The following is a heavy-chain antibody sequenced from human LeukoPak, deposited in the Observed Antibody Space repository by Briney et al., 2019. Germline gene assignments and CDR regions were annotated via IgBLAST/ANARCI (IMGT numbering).Heavy chain of an antibody. D-gene: IGHD4-17*01. CDR1: GGTFSSYA. V-gene: IGHV1-69*05. Sequence: SVKVSCKASGGTFSSYAISWVRQARGQGLEWMGRIIPIFGTANYAQKFQGRVTITTDESTSTAYMELSSLRSEDTAVYYCARIDDYGDYEYWGQGTLVTVSS. CDR2: IIPIFGTA. J-gene: IGHJ4*02. CDR3: ARIDDYGDYEY.